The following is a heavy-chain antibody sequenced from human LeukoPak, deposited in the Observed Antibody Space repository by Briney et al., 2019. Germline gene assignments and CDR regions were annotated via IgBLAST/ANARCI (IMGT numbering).Heavy chain of an antibody. CDR3: ARLSKGRYFDYIFDY. CDR1: GGSVSSTEFS. Sequence: SETLSLTCTVSGGSVSSTEFSWDWIRQPPGKGLQWVGNLYYSGSTSYHPSLNSRVTMSVDTSKNQFSLKMTSVTAADTAVYYCARLSKGRYFDYIFDYWGQGSLATVSS. J-gene: IGHJ4*02. CDR2: LYYSGST. D-gene: IGHD3-9*01. V-gene: IGHV4-39*01.